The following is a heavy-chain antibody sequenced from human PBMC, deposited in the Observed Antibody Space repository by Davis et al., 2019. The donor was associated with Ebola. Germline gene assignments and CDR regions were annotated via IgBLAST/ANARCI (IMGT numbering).Heavy chain of an antibody. CDR3: ARAGGDVVVVAATHSYYYGMDV. Sequence: GGSLRLSCAASGFTFSSYAMHWVRQAPGKGLVWVSSISSSSSYIYYADSVKGRFTISRDNAKNSLYLQMNSLRAEDRAVYYCARAGGDVVVVAATHSYYYGMDVWGQGTTVTVSS. D-gene: IGHD2-15*01. CDR2: ISSSSSYI. J-gene: IGHJ6*02. V-gene: IGHV3-21*01. CDR1: GFTFSSYA.